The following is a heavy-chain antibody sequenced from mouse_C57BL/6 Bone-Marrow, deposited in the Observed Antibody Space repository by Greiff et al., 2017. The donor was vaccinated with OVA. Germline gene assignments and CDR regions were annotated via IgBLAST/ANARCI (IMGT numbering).Heavy chain of an antibody. CDR3: ARPFSAWFAY. CDR2: INPSTGGT. CDR1: GYSFTGYY. J-gene: IGHJ3*01. V-gene: IGHV1-42*01. Sequence: VQLQQSGPELVKPGASVKISCKASGYSFTGYYMNWVKQSPEKSLEWIGEINPSTGGTTYNQKFKAKATLTVDKSSSTAYMQLKSLTSEDSAVYYCARPFSAWFAYWGQGTLVTVSA.